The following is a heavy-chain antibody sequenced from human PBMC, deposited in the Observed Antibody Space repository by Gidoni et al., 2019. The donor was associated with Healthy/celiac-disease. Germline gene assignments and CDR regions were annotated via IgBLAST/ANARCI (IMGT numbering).Heavy chain of an antibody. CDR1: GFTFSSYS. CDR3: ARKSPGSMDV. J-gene: IGHJ6*02. CDR2: ISSSSSYI. Sequence: EVQLVESGGGLVKPGGSLSLSCAASGFTFSSYSMNWVRQAPGKGLEWVSSISSSSSYIYYADSVKGRFTISRDNAKNSLYLQMNSLRAEDTAVYYCARKSPGSMDVWGQGTTVTVSS. V-gene: IGHV3-21*01.